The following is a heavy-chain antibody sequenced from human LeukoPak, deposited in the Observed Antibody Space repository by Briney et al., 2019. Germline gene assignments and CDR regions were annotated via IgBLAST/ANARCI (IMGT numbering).Heavy chain of an antibody. CDR2: ISPSGGST. CDR3: AREPGYSYGREGRFDY. Sequence: ASVKVSCKAFGYTFTSNYMHWVRQAPGQGPEWMGVISPSGGSTTYAQKFQGRVTLTRDMSTSTDYLELSSLRSEDTAVYYCAREPGYSYGREGRFDYWGQGTLVTVSS. J-gene: IGHJ4*02. D-gene: IGHD5-18*01. CDR1: GYTFTSNY. V-gene: IGHV1-46*01.